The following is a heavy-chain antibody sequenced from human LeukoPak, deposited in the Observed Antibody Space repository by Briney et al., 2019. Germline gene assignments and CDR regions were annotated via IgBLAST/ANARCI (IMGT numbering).Heavy chain of an antibody. CDR2: ISLGRGST. Sequence: CLRPSCAAAAFTVDDYAGDWVRQAPGKGLEWVLVISLGRGSTGYADSVEGPFTVSRDNPQHSLYLQMNSLRDEDSAWYYCAKGPGVFGVVQGGLFDCWGQGTLVTVSS. V-gene: IGHV3-9*01. J-gene: IGHJ4*02. D-gene: IGHD3-3*01. CDR1: AFTVDDYA. CDR3: AKGPGVFGVVQGGLFDC.